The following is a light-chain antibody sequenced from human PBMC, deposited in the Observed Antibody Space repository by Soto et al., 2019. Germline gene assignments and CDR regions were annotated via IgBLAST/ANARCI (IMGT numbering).Light chain of an antibody. CDR2: GAS. Sequence: EIVLTQSPGTLSLSPGERATLSCRASQSVSSSYLAWYQQKPGQAPRLLIYGASSRDTGIPDRFSGSGSGTEFTLTISGLQSEDFAVYYCQQYYSWPITFGQGTRL. CDR1: QSVSSSY. J-gene: IGKJ5*01. CDR3: QQYYSWPIT. V-gene: IGKV3-20*01.